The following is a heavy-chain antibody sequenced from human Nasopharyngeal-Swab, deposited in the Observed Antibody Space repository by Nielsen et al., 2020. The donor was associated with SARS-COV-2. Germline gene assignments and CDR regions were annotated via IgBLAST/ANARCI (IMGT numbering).Heavy chain of an antibody. Sequence: GSVKVSCKASGYTFTSYYMHWVRQAPGKGLEWMGIINPSGGSTSYAQKFQGRVTMTRDTSTSTVYMELSSLRSEDTAVYYCARDGFWGLRLGELSLYLAGMDVWGQGTTVTVSS. CDR2: INPSGGST. D-gene: IGHD3-16*02. J-gene: IGHJ6*02. CDR1: GYTFTSYY. CDR3: ARDGFWGLRLGELSLYLAGMDV. V-gene: IGHV1-46*01.